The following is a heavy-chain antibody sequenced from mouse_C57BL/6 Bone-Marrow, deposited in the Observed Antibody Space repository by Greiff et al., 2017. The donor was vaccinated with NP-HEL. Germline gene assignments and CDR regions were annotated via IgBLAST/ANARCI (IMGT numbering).Heavy chain of an antibody. D-gene: IGHD1-1*01. CDR3: AKAGGYYYGSSDAMDY. Sequence: VQLVESGPGLVAPSQSLSITCTVSGFSLTSYGVSWVRQPPGKGLEWLGVIWGDGGTNYHSALISSLSISKDNSTSKVFFKLNSLQTDDTATYYCAKAGGYYYGSSDAMDYWGQGTSVTVSS. J-gene: IGHJ4*01. CDR1: GFSLTSYG. CDR2: IWGDGGT. V-gene: IGHV2-3*01.